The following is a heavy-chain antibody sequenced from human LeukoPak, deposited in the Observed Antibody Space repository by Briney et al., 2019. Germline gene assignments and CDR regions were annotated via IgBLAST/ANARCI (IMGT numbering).Heavy chain of an antibody. D-gene: IGHD4-11*01. CDR2: MNPNSGNT. Sequence: ASVKVSCKASGDTFTNYDINWVRRATGQGLEWMGWMNPNSGNTGYAQKFQGRFTITRDTSINTAYMELSSLRSEDSAVYYCARGPASNNYGASYYYYMDFWGKGTTVTVSS. CDR1: GDTFTNYD. CDR3: ARGPASNNYGASYYYYMDF. J-gene: IGHJ6*03. V-gene: IGHV1-8*03.